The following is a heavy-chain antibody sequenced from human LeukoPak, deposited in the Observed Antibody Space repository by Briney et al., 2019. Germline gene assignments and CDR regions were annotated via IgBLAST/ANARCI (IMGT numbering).Heavy chain of an antibody. CDR3: ARGPQGLFDAFDI. J-gene: IGHJ3*02. CDR1: GGSISSHY. D-gene: IGHD3-22*01. V-gene: IGHV4-59*11. CDR2: IYYSGST. Sequence: PSETLSLTCTVSGGSISSHYWSWIRQPPGKGLEWIGYIYYSGSTNYNPSLKSRVTISVDTSKNQFSPKLSSVTAADTAVYYCARGPQGLFDAFDIWGQGTMVTVSS.